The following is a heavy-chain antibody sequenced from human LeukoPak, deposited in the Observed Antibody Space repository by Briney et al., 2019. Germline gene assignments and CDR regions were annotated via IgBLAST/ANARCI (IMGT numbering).Heavy chain of an antibody. V-gene: IGHV7-4-1*02. J-gene: IGHJ3*02. CDR2: INTDSGNP. CDR3: AREILRFDI. CDR1: GYSFNSQG. Sequence: GASVKVSRKASGYSFNSQGMNWVRQAPGQGLEWMGWINTDSGNPTYAQGFTGRFVFSLDSSVSTAYLQISNLMPEDTAKYYCAREILRFDIWGQGTMVTVSS.